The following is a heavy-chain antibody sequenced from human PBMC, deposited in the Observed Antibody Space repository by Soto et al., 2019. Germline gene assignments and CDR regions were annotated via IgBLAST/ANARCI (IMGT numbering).Heavy chain of an antibody. CDR1: GGSLSGKY. D-gene: IGHD3-3*01. Sequence: QVQLQQWGAGLLKPSETLSLTCAVHGGSLSGKYWSWIRQAPRKGLEWIGEINDYGSTIYNPSLKSRVTTSVDTSKNQFSLTLTSVTAADTAVYYCATSLQLLGFFDCWGQGILVTVSS. V-gene: IGHV4-34*01. CDR2: INDYGST. J-gene: IGHJ4*02. CDR3: ATSLQLLGFFDC.